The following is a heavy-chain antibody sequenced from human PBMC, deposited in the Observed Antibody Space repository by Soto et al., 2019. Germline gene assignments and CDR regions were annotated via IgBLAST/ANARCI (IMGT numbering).Heavy chain of an antibody. CDR3: ARDWHVAAAGSWFDP. V-gene: IGHV1-3*01. J-gene: IGHJ5*02. Sequence: ASVKVSCKASGYTFTSYAMHWVRQAPGQRLEWMGWINAGNGNTKYSQKFQGRVTITRDTSASTAYMELSSLRSEDTAVYYCARDWHVAAAGSWFDPWGQGTLVTVPS. D-gene: IGHD6-13*01. CDR1: GYTFTSYA. CDR2: INAGNGNT.